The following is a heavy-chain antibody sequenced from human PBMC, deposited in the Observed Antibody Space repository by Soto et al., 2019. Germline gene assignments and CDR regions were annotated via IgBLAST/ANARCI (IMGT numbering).Heavy chain of an antibody. Sequence: SETLSLTCSVSGGSISGYYWSWIRQPPGKGLEWIGYIYYSGSTYYNPSLKSRVTISVDTSKNQFSLKLSSVTAADTAVYYCASSSTSLGMDVWGQGTTVTVSS. CDR2: IYYSGST. CDR3: ASSSTSLGMDV. D-gene: IGHD2-2*01. J-gene: IGHJ6*02. CDR1: GGSISGYY. V-gene: IGHV4-59*06.